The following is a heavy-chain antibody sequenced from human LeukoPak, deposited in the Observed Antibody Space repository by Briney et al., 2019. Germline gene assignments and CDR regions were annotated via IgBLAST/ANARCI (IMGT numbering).Heavy chain of an antibody. CDR1: GYTFSSYA. CDR2: ITSSGGTT. J-gene: IGHJ4*02. Sequence: PGGSLRLSCEASGYTFSSYAMSWVRQAPGPGLEWVSRITSSGGTTYDVDSVKGRFTVSRDTSSNALYLQMNGLRAEDTAVYYWVRGGTGRSRFDYWGQGTVVTVSS. CDR3: VRGGTGRSRFDY. D-gene: IGHD1-1*01. V-gene: IGHV3-23*01.